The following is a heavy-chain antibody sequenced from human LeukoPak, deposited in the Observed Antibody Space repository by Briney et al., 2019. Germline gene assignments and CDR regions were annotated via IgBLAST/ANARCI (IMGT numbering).Heavy chain of an antibody. CDR1: GGSFSGYY. CDR3: ARVRWLLVRRYFDY. CDR2: INHSGST. Sequence: PSETLSLTCAVYGGSFSGYYWSWIRQPPGKGLEWIGEINHSGSTNYNPSLKSRVTISVDTSKNQFSLKLSSVTAADTAVYYCARVRWLLVRRYFDYWGQGTLVTVSS. D-gene: IGHD6-13*01. V-gene: IGHV4-34*01. J-gene: IGHJ4*02.